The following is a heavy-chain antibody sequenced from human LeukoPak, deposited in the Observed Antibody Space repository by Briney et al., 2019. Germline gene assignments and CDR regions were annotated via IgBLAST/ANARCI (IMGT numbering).Heavy chain of an antibody. D-gene: IGHD1-1*01. Sequence: GGSLRLSCAASGFTFSTSWMYWVRQAPGKGLMYVSRNNIDGSITTYADSVKGRFTISRDNTKNTLYLQMNSLGAEDTAVYYCVRDKMMDDRGVGFDPWGQGTLVTVSS. CDR2: NNIDGSIT. V-gene: IGHV3-74*01. CDR3: VRDKMMDDRGVGFDP. J-gene: IGHJ5*02. CDR1: GFTFSTSW.